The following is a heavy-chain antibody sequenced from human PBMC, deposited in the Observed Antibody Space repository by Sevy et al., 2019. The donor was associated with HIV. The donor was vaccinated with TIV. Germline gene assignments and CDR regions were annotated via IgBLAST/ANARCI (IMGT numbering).Heavy chain of an antibody. V-gene: IGHV1-18*01. Sequence: ASVKVSCKASGYTFTSYGISWVRQAPGQGLEWMGWISAYNGNTNYAQKLQGRVTMTTDTSTSTAYMELRSLRSDDTAVYYCERGGNRYNWNADYFDYWGQGTLVTVSS. J-gene: IGHJ4*02. D-gene: IGHD1-1*01. CDR2: ISAYNGNT. CDR1: GYTFTSYG. CDR3: ERGGNRYNWNADYFDY.